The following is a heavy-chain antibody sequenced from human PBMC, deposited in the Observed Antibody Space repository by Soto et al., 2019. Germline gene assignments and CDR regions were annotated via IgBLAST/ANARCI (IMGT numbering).Heavy chain of an antibody. Sequence: QVQLVQSGAEVKKPGSSVKVSCKASGGTFSSYAISWVRQVPGQGLEWMGGIIPIFGTANYAQKFQGRVTITADKSTSSADMELSSLRPDDTAVYYCARVASIAARPGLAFDIWGQGTMVTVSS. CDR1: GGTFSSYA. V-gene: IGHV1-69*06. CDR3: ARVASIAARPGLAFDI. D-gene: IGHD6-6*01. CDR2: IIPIFGTA. J-gene: IGHJ3*02.